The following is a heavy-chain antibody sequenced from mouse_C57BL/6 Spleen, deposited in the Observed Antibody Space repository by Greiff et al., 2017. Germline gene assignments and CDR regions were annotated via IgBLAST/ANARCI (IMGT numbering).Heavy chain of an antibody. CDR1: GFNIKDYY. CDR3: ASYYGNVYYFDY. D-gene: IGHD2-10*01. V-gene: IGHV14-2*01. Sequence: EVQLQQSGAELVKPGASVKLSCTASGFNIKDYYMHWVKQRTEQGLEWIGRIDPVDGETKYAPKFQGKATITADTTTNTAYLQLSSLTSEDTAVYYCASYYGNVYYFDYWGQGTTLTVSS. CDR2: IDPVDGET. J-gene: IGHJ2*01.